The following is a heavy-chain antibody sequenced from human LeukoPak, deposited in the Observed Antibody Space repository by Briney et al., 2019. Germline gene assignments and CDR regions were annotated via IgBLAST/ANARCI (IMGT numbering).Heavy chain of an antibody. D-gene: IGHD6-19*01. CDR1: GGSMSPYH. CDR3: ARAVSGRFDY. Sequence: SETLPLTCTVSGGSMSPYHWGWIRQPPGKGLEWTGYIYYSGSTNYNPSLNSRVTISVDTSKDQFSLRLSSVTAADTAIYYCARAVSGRFDYWGQGTLVTVSS. CDR2: IYYSGST. J-gene: IGHJ4*02. V-gene: IGHV4-59*08.